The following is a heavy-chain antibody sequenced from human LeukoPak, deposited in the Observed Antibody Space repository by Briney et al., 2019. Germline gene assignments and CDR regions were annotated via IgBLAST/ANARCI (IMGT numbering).Heavy chain of an antibody. J-gene: IGHJ4*02. D-gene: IGHD3-10*01. V-gene: IGHV3-30-3*01. CDR1: GFTFSSCA. CDR2: ISYDGSNK. CDR3: AKDPSITMVRGVISPTFIFDY. Sequence: SGRSLRLSCAASGFTFSSCAMHWVRQAPGKGLEWVAVISYDGSNKYYADSVKGRFTISRDNSKNTLYLQMNSLRAEDTAVYYCAKDPSITMVRGVISPTFIFDYWGQGTLVTVSS.